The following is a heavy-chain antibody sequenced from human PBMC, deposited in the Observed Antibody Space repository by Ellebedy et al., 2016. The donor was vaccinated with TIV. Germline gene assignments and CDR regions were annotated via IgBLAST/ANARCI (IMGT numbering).Heavy chain of an antibody. Sequence: GGSLRLSXAASGFTFSSYAMSWVRQAPGKGLEWVSSISSSGNYIYYADSMKGRFTISRDNAKNSLYLQMNSLRAEDTAVYYCARAFWTDYYDSSGYLLGAFDIWGQGTMVTVSS. D-gene: IGHD3-22*01. J-gene: IGHJ3*02. CDR3: ARAFWTDYYDSSGYLLGAFDI. CDR2: ISSSGNYI. V-gene: IGHV3-21*01. CDR1: GFTFSSYA.